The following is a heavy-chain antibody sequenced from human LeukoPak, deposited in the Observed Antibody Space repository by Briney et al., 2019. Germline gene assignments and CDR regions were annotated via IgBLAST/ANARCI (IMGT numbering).Heavy chain of an antibody. CDR2: IYHSGST. Sequence: PSETLSLTWTVSGYSISSGYYWGWIRQPPGKGLEWIGSIYHSGSTYYNPSLKSRVTISVDTSKNQFSLKLSSVTAADTAVYYCARLYYGNAFDIWGQGTMVTVSS. CDR1: GYSISSGYY. V-gene: IGHV4-38-2*02. CDR3: ARLYYGNAFDI. D-gene: IGHD4-17*01. J-gene: IGHJ3*02.